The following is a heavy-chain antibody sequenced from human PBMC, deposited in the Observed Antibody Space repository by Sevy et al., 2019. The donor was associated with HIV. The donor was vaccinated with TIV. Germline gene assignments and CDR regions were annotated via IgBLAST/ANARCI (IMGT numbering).Heavy chain of an antibody. V-gene: IGHV3-30-3*01. CDR3: ARDQGYYDILTGYSFDY. CDR1: GFTFSSYA. D-gene: IGHD3-9*01. CDR2: ISYDGSNK. Sequence: GGSLRLSCAASGFTFSSYAMHWVRQAPGKGLEWVAVISYDGSNKYYADSVKGRFTISRDNSKNTPYLQMNSLRAEDTAVYYCARDQGYYDILTGYSFDYWGQGTLVTVSS. J-gene: IGHJ4*02.